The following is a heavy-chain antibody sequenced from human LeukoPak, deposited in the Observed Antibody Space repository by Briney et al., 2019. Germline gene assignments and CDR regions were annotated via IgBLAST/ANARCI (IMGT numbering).Heavy chain of an antibody. D-gene: IGHD1-26*01. CDR1: GFTFSSYW. J-gene: IGHJ3*02. CDR2: INSDGSST. Sequence: GGSLRLFCAASGFTFSSYWMHWVRQAPGRGLVWVSRINSDGSSTSYADSVKGRFTFTRDNAKNTLYLQMNSLRAEDTAVYYCARSGSYYEAFDIWGQGTMVTVSS. V-gene: IGHV3-74*01. CDR3: ARSGSYYEAFDI.